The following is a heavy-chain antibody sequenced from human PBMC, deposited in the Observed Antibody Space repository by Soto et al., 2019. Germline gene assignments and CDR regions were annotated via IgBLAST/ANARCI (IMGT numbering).Heavy chain of an antibody. V-gene: IGHV2-5*02. D-gene: IGHD1-26*01. CDR2: IYCEDDK. Sequence: HITLKESGPTLVEPTQTLTLTCAFSGFSLTTSGVGVGCVRQPPGKALEWLAFIYCEDDKRYNPSLRTRLTIIKDSSTNHGVLIMTPEDHLDTTTYYCAYRQYFSESGDSGWFDPCGQGILVSVSS. J-gene: IGHJ5*02. CDR1: GFSLTTSGVG. CDR3: AYRQYFSESGDSGWFDP.